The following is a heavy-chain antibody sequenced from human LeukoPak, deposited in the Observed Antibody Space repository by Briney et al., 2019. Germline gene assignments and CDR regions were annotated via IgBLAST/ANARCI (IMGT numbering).Heavy chain of an antibody. Sequence: PGGSLRLSCAASEFTFSSYGMHWVRQAPGKGLEWVAVIWYDGSNKYYADSVKGRFTISRDNSKNTLYLQMNSLRAEDTAVYYCARDATTMVRGVMGYWGQGTLVTVSS. V-gene: IGHV3-33*01. CDR3: ARDATTMVRGVMGY. J-gene: IGHJ4*02. CDR2: IWYDGSNK. D-gene: IGHD3-10*01. CDR1: EFTFSSYG.